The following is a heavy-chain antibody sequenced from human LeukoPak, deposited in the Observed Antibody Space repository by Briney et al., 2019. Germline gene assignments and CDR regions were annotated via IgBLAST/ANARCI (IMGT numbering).Heavy chain of an antibody. Sequence: GGSLRLSCAASGFTFGSYWMSWVRQAPGKRLEWVATIKEDGSDKYYVDSVKGRFTISRDNVKNSVYLQMHSLRAEDTAVYYCAREKNLGTWGQGTLVTVSS. CDR1: GFTFGSYW. J-gene: IGHJ4*02. V-gene: IGHV3-7*05. CDR2: IKEDGSDK. CDR3: AREKNLGT. D-gene: IGHD1-14*01.